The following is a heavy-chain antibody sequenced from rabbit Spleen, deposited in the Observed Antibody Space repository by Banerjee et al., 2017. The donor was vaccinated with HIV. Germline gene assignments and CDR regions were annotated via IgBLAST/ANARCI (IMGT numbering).Heavy chain of an antibody. CDR2: IAGSSSGFT. D-gene: IGHD8-1*01. V-gene: IGHV1S45*01. CDR3: ARDTGSSFSSYGMDL. CDR1: GFSFSSNW. J-gene: IGHJ6*01. Sequence: QEQLEESGGGLVKPEGSPTLTCTVSGFSFSSNWICWVRQAPGKGLEWIACIAGSSSGFTYSATWAKGRFTISKTSSTTVTLQMTSLTAADTATYFCARDTGSSFSSYGMDLWGPGTLVTV.